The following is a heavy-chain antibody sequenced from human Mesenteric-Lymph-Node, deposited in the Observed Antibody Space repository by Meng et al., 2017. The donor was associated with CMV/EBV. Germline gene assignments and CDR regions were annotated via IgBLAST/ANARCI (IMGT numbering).Heavy chain of an antibody. V-gene: IGHV1-46*01. CDR1: GYTFTSYY. J-gene: IGHJ3*01. CDR3: ARVSGSYLGAFDV. Sequence: ASVKVSCKASGYTFTSYYMHWVRQAPGQGLEWMGIINPSGGSTSYAERFQDRVTMTRDTSTSTVYMELSRLRSADTAMYYCARVSGSYLGAFDVWGQGTMVTVSS. CDR2: INPSGGST. D-gene: IGHD1-26*01.